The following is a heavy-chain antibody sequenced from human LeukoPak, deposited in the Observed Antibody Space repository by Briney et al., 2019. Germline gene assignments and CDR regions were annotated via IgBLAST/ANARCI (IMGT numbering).Heavy chain of an antibody. D-gene: IGHD5-12*01. Sequence: PGGSLRLSCAASGFTFSSYAMHWVRQAPGKGLEWVAVISYDGSNKYYADSVKGRFTISRDNSKNTLYLQMNSLRAEDTAVYYCASHYSGYDPLRYWGQGTLVTVSS. V-gene: IGHV3-30*14. CDR2: ISYDGSNK. CDR1: GFTFSSYA. CDR3: ASHYSGYDPLRY. J-gene: IGHJ4*02.